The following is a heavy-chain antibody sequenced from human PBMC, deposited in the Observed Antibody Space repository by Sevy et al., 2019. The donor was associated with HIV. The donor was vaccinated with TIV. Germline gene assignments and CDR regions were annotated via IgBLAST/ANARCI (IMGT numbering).Heavy chain of an antibody. V-gene: IGHV1-2*02. D-gene: IGHD3-3*01. CDR3: ARESYDFWTGPVDYDYGMDV. CDR2: INPKSGST. CDR1: GYSFSDNGYY. J-gene: IGHJ6*02. Sequence: ASVKVSFKASGYSFSDNGYYIHWVRQAPGQGLEWMGWINPKSGSTNYAQKFQGRVSMTRDTSVSTANMVMSRLSSDDTAVYYCARESYDFWTGPVDYDYGMDVWGQGTTVTVSS.